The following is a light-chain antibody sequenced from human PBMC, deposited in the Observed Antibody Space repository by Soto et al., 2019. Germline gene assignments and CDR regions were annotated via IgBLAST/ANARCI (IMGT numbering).Light chain of an antibody. CDR3: QQYNNWPPWT. CDR1: QSVSSN. V-gene: IGKV3-15*01. Sequence: EIVMTQSPATLYVSPGERATLSCRASQSVSSNLAWYQQKPGQAPRLLIYAASTRATGIPARFSGVGSGTELTLTISSLQSEDFAVSYCQQYNNWPPWTFGQGTKVEIK. J-gene: IGKJ1*01. CDR2: AAS.